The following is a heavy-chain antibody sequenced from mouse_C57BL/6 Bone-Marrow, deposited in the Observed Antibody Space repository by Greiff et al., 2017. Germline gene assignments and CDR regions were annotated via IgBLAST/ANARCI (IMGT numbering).Heavy chain of an antibody. D-gene: IGHD1-1*01. Sequence: QVQLQQPGAELVKPGASVKMSCKASGYTFTSYWITWVKQRPGQGLAWIGDIYPGSGSTNYNEKFKSKATLTVDTSSSTAYMQLSSLTSEDSAVYYCARFTTVVAPFAYWGQGTLVTVSA. J-gene: IGHJ3*01. CDR2: IYPGSGST. CDR1: GYTFTSYW. V-gene: IGHV1-55*01. CDR3: ARFTTVVAPFAY.